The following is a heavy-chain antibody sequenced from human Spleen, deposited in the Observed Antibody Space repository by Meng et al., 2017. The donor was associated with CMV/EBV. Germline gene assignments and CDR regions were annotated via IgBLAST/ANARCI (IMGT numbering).Heavy chain of an antibody. CDR1: TFRNYA. CDR2: IIPLFGTA. D-gene: IGHD2-2*01. V-gene: IGHV1-69*05. CDR3: ARELHCSSSGCYGGSWFDP. J-gene: IGHJ5*02. Sequence: TFRNYAISWVRQAPRQGLEWMGGIIPLFGTANYAQKFQGRVTIIRDESTSTAYMELSSLTSEDTAVYYCARELHCSSSGCYGGSWFDPWGQGTLVTVSS.